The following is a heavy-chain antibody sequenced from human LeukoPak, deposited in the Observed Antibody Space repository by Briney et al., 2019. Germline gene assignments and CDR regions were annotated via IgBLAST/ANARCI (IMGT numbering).Heavy chain of an antibody. Sequence: GGSLRLSCATSGFAFSSYWMTWVRQVPGKGLERVANINREGNEKYYVDSVKGRFTISRDNAKNSVDLQMDSLRVEDTAVYYCARVGTWELQRVFDFWGQGTLVTVSS. J-gene: IGHJ4*02. CDR3: ARVGTWELQRVFDF. CDR1: GFAFSSYW. CDR2: INREGNEK. V-gene: IGHV3-7*01. D-gene: IGHD4-23*01.